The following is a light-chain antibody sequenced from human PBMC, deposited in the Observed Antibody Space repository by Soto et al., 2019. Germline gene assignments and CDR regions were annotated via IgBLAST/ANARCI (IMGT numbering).Light chain of an antibody. CDR1: QSLLHSDGYNY. Sequence: DIVMTQSPLSLPVTPGEPASISCRSSQSLLHSDGYNYLDWYLQKPGQSPQLLICLGSNRASVVPDRFRGSGSGTEFTLTISRVETEDFRVYYCMQALQTPWTFGQVTHVEVK. CDR2: LGS. J-gene: IGKJ1*01. CDR3: MQALQTPWT. V-gene: IGKV2-28*01.